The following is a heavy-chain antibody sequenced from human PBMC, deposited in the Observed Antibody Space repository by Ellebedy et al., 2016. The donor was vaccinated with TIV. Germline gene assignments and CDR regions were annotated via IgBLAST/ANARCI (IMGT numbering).Heavy chain of an antibody. CDR1: GFTFSSYA. D-gene: IGHD2/OR15-2a*01. CDR3: AKSLTPTTTFLDY. V-gene: IGHV3-23*01. J-gene: IGHJ4*02. Sequence: GGSLRLXXAASGFTFSSYAMSWVRQAPGKGLEWVSAISGSGSNTYYADSVKGRFTISRDNSKNTLYLHMNSLRAEDTAVYYCAKSLTPTTTFLDYWGQGTLVTVSS. CDR2: ISGSGSNT.